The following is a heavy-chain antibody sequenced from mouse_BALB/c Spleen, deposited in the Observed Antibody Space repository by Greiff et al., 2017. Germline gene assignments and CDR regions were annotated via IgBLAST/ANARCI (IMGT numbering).Heavy chain of an antibody. D-gene: IGHD1-1*01. CDR2: ISSGGST. CDR3: AREGITTVVGEGFDY. CDR1: GFTFSSYA. Sequence: EVMLVESGGGLVKPGGSLKLSCAASGFTFSSYAMSWVRQTPEKRLEWVASISSGGSTYYPDSVKGRFTISRDNARNILYLQMSSLRSEDTAMYYCAREGITTVVGEGFDYWGQGTTLTVSS. V-gene: IGHV5-6-5*01. J-gene: IGHJ2*01.